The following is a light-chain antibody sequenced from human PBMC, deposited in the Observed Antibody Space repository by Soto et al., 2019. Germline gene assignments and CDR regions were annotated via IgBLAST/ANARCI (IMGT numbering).Light chain of an antibody. Sequence: EVVLMQSPDTLSLSPGERATLSCRASESISSHYIAWYQHKPGQAPRLLIFGASTRATGIPDRFSGGWSGTDFTLTISRLEPEDFAMYYCQNFGDSPFTFGPGTKVDIK. V-gene: IGKV3-20*01. J-gene: IGKJ3*01. CDR2: GAS. CDR1: ESISSHY. CDR3: QNFGDSPFT.